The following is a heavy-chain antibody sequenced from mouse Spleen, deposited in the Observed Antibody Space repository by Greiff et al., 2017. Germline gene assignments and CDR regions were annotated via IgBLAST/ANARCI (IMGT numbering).Heavy chain of an antibody. CDR1: GYAFSSSW. CDR2: IYPGDGDT. D-gene: IGHD2-1*01. CDR3: ASYYGNSNYAMDY. Sequence: QVQLKQSGPELVKPGASVKISCKASGYAFSSSWMNWVKQRPGKGLEWIGRIYPGDGDTNYNGKFKGKATLTADKSSSTAYMQLSSLTSEDSAVYFCASYYGNSNYAMDYWGQGTSVTVSS. V-gene: IGHV1-82*01. J-gene: IGHJ4*01.